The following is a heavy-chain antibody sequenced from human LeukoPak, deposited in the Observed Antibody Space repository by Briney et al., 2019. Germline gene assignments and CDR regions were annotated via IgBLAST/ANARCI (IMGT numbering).Heavy chain of an antibody. CDR1: GGSFSGYY. Sequence: PSETLSLTCAVYGGSFSGYYWRWIRQPPGKGLEWIGEINHSGSTNYNPSLKSRVTISVDTSKNQFSLKLSSVTAADTAVYYCARVLLWFGYYYYMDVWGKGTTVTVSS. D-gene: IGHD3-10*01. J-gene: IGHJ6*03. CDR3: ARVLLWFGYYYYMDV. CDR2: INHSGST. V-gene: IGHV4-34*01.